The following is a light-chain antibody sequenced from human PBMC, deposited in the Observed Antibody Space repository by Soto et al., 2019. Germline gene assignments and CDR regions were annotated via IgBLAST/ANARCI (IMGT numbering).Light chain of an antibody. J-gene: IGLJ2*01. V-gene: IGLV1-47*02. CDR1: SSDIGGTNY. CDR3: ESWDDRLGAVI. CDR2: SNP. Sequence: QSALTQPPSASGTPGQKVFISCSGSSSDIGGTNYAYWYQQLPGAAPTLLMHSNPLRPSGVPERISGSKFGTAASLAISGLRSEDEAGYCCESWDDRLGAVIFGGGTKVTGL.